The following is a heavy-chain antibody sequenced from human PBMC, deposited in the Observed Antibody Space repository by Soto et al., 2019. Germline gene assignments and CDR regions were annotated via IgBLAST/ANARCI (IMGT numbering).Heavy chain of an antibody. V-gene: IGHV3-49*04. CDR1: GFTFSSYA. CDR3: TRVMGSGYYPGPFDY. Sequence: HPGGSLRLSCAASGFTFSSYAMSWVRQAPGKGLEWVGFIRSKAYGGTTEYAASVKGRFTISRDDSKSIAYLQMNSLKTEDTAVYYCTRVMGSGYYPGPFDYWGQGTLVTVSS. CDR2: IRSKAYGGTT. D-gene: IGHD3-22*01. J-gene: IGHJ4*02.